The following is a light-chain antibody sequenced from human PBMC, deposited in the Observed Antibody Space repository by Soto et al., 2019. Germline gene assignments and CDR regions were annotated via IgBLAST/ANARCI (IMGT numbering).Light chain of an antibody. J-gene: IGKJ2*01. CDR2: VAS. CDR1: QGISTY. Sequence: DIQLTQSPSFLSASVGDRVTITCRASQGISTYLAWYQQKSGKAPKLLIYVASTLQSGVPSRFSGSGSGTEFTVTISSLQPEDLAIYYCQQLYSYPYTFGQATKLEI. CDR3: QQLYSYPYT. V-gene: IGKV1-9*01.